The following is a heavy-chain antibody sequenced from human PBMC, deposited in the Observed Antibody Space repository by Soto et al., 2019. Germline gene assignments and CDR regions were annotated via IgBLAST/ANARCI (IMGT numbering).Heavy chain of an antibody. Sequence: GGSLRLSCVASGFTFRTYTTNWVRQAPGKGLEWVSGIRGFSPYTFYAESVKGRFTISRDNAKNSLYLQMNSLGVEDTAVYYCARDRGYDAHDYYYNAMDVWGQGTTVTVSS. J-gene: IGHJ6*02. D-gene: IGHD2-15*01. CDR1: GFTFRTYT. CDR2: IRGFSPYT. V-gene: IGHV3-21*01. CDR3: ARDRGYDAHDYYYNAMDV.